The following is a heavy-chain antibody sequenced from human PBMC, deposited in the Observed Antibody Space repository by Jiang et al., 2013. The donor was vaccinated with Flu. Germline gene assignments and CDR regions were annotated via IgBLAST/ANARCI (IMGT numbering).Heavy chain of an antibody. D-gene: IGHD3-3*01. J-gene: IGHJ4*02. CDR3: ARGVITIFGAPAIDY. V-gene: IGHV3-48*01. CDR1: GFTFSSYS. Sequence: VQLLESGGGLVQPGGSLRLSCAASGFTFSSYSMNWVRQAPGKGLEWVSYISSSSRTILYADSVKGRFTISRDNAKNSLFLQMNSLRAEDTAVYYCARGVITIFGAPAIDYWGQGMLVTVSS. CDR2: ISSSSRTI.